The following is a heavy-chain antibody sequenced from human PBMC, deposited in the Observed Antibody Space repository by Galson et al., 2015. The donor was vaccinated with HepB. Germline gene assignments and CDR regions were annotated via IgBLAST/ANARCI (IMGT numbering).Heavy chain of an antibody. CDR1: GYTFTSYA. D-gene: IGHD3-16*02. J-gene: IGHJ4*02. CDR2: INTNTGNP. CDR3: VRDDYIWGSYRSGVDY. V-gene: IGHV7-4-1*02. Sequence: SVKVSCKASGYTFTSYAMNWVRQAPGQGLEWMGWINTNTGNPTYAQGFTGRFVFSLDTSVSTAYLQISSLKAEDTAVYYCVRDDYIWGSYRSGVDYWGQGTLVTVSS.